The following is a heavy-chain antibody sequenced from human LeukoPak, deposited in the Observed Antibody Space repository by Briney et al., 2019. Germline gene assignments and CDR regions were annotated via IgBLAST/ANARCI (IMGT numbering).Heavy chain of an antibody. CDR1: GGSISSSNW. Sequence: SETLSLTCAVSGGSISSSNWWSWIRQPPGKGLEWIGVIYHSGSTNYNPSLKSQVTISVDKSKNQFSLKLSSVTAADTAVYYCARRWLAAAGGAFDIWGQGTMVTVSS. CDR3: ARRWLAAAGGAFDI. CDR2: IYHSGST. V-gene: IGHV4-4*02. D-gene: IGHD6-13*01. J-gene: IGHJ3*02.